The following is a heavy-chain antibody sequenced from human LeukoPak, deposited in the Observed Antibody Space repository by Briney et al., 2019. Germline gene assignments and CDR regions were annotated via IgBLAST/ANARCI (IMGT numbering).Heavy chain of an antibody. J-gene: IGHJ4*02. CDR3: ARGPYYYDSSGQVQSDY. V-gene: IGHV1-2*02. D-gene: IGHD3-22*01. CDR1: GYTFTSYG. CDR2: INPNSGGI. Sequence: ASVKVSCKASGYTFTSYGISWVRQAPGQGLEWVGWINPNSGGINYAQKFQGRVIMARDTSISTAYMELSRLRSDDTAVYYCARGPYYYDSSGQVQSDYWGQGTLVTVSS.